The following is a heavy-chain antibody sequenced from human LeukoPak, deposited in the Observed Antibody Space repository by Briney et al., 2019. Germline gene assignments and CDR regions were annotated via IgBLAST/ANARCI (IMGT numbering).Heavy chain of an antibody. D-gene: IGHD4-11*01. CDR3: ARVAYSNYPYYYYYGMDV. CDR2: IIPIFGTA. V-gene: IGHV1-69*13. J-gene: IGHJ6*02. CDR1: GYTFTTYY. Sequence: SVKVSCKASGYTFTTYYMHWVRQAPGQGLEWMGGIIPIFGTANYAQKFQGRVTITADESTSTAYMELSSLRSEDTAVYYCARVAYSNYPYYYYYGMDVWGQGTTVTVSS.